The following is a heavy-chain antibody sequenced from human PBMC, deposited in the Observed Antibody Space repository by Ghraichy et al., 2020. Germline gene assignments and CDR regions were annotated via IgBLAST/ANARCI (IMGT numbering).Heavy chain of an antibody. CDR2: INPSDHSP. CDR3: ARDLIVTRGQYYYYGMDV. Sequence: ASVKVSCKASGYTFTSYFIHWVRQAPGQGLEWMGIINPSDHSPSYAQKFQDRVNMATDTSTSTVYMELSSLRSEDTAIYYCARDLIVTRGQYYYYGMDVWGQRTTVTVSS. D-gene: IGHD4-11*01. J-gene: IGHJ6*02. V-gene: IGHV1-46*01. CDR1: GYTFTSYF.